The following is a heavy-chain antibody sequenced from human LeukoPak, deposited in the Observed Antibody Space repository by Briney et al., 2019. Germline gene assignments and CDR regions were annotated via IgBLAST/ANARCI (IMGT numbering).Heavy chain of an antibody. CDR2: IFPILDIP. J-gene: IGHJ4*02. V-gene: IGHV1-69*04. D-gene: IGHD2-15*01. CDR3: ARSESRGCTGGTCYSGYFDY. CDR1: GGTFSTYA. Sequence: GSSVKVSCKASGGTFSTYAIGWVRQAPGQGLEWMGRIFPILDIPNYGQKFQGRVTITADKSTSTAYMELSSLGSEDTAVYYCARSESRGCTGGTCYSGYFDYWGQGTLVTVSS.